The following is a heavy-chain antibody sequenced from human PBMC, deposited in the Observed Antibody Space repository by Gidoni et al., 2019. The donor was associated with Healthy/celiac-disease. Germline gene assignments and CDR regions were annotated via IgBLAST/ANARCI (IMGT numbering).Heavy chain of an antibody. CDR3: ASLPLFSTSFFYFDY. V-gene: IGHV5-51*01. CDR1: GYTFTNYW. CDR2: IYPGDSDT. D-gene: IGHD6-6*01. J-gene: IGHJ4*02. Sequence: EVQLVQSGAEVREPGESLKIARKGSGYTFTNYWIGWVRQRPGKGLEWMGIIYPGDSDTRYSPSFQGQVTISADKSISTAYLQWSSLKASDTDMYYCASLPLFSTSFFYFDYWGQGTLVTVSS.